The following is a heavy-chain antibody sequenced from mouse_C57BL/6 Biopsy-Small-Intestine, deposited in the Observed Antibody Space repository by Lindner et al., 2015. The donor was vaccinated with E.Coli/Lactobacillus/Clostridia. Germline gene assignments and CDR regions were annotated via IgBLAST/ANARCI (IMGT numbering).Heavy chain of an antibody. V-gene: IGHV1-53*01. J-gene: IGHJ1*01. CDR1: GYTFTSYD. D-gene: IGHD1-3*01. CDR3: ARGYSNELVGGMDV. Sequence: SVKVSCKASGYTFTSYDIKWVRQATGQGPEWMGWMNPNNGDTGYAQKFQGRVTMTRDTSISTAYMELSSLRSEDAAVYYCARGYSNELVGGMDVWGQGTTVTVSS. CDR2: MNPNNGDT.